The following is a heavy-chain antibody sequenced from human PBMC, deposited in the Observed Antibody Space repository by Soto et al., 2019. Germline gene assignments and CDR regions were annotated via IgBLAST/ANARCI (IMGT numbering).Heavy chain of an antibody. V-gene: IGHV4-34*01. D-gene: IGHD2-8*02. CDR2: INHSGST. J-gene: IGHJ4*02. Sequence: PSETLSLTCTVSGSSISSYYWSWIRQPPGKGLEWIGEINHSGSTNYNPSLKSRVTISVDTSKNQFSLKLTSVTAADMAVYYCARDKITGLFDYWGQGTLVTVS. CDR3: ARDKITGLFDY. CDR1: GSSISSYY.